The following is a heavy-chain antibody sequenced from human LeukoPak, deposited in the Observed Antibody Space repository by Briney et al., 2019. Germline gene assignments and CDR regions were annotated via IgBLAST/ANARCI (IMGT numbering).Heavy chain of an antibody. Sequence: RTSETLSLTCTVSGGSISSGSYYWSWIRQPPGKGLEWIGEINHSGSTNYNPSLKSRVTISVDTSKNQFSLKLSSVTAADTAVYYCASIAVAGKGAFGYWGQGTLVTVSS. CDR3: ASIAVAGKGAFGY. CDR1: GGSISSGSYY. D-gene: IGHD6-19*01. V-gene: IGHV4-39*07. J-gene: IGHJ4*02. CDR2: INHSGST.